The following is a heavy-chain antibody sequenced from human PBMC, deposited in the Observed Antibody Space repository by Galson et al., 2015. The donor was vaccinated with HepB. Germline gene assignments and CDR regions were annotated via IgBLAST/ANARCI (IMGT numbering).Heavy chain of an antibody. Sequence: SLRLSCAASGFTFDDYAMHWVRQAPGKGLEWVSGISWNSGSIGYADSVKGRFTISRDNAKNSLYLQMNSLRAEDTALYYCAKDRGRGYCSGGSCYGRSFDYWGQGTLVTVSS. CDR2: ISWNSGSI. D-gene: IGHD2-15*01. J-gene: IGHJ4*02. CDR3: AKDRGRGYCSGGSCYGRSFDY. V-gene: IGHV3-9*01. CDR1: GFTFDDYA.